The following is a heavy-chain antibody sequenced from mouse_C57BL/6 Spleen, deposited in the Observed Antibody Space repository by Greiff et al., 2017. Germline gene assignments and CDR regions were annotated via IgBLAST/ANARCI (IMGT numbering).Heavy chain of an antibody. Sequence: VKLVESGPGLVQPSQSLSITCTVSGFSLTSYGVHWVRQPPGKGLEWLGVIWSGGSTDYNAAFISRLSISKDNSKSQVFFKMNSLQADDTAIYYCAKKLSWAFYAMDYWGQGTSVTVSS. CDR3: AKKLSWAFYAMDY. J-gene: IGHJ4*01. CDR1: GFSLTSYG. CDR2: IWSGGST. V-gene: IGHV2-4*01. D-gene: IGHD4-1*01.